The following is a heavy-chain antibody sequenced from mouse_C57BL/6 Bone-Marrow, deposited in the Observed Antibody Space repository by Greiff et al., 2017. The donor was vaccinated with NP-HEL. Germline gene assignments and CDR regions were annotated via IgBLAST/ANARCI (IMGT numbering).Heavy chain of an antibody. J-gene: IGHJ2*01. V-gene: IGHV1-61*01. Sequence: VQLQQPGAELVRPGSSVKLSCKASGYTFTSYWMDWVKQRPGQGLEWIGNIYPSDSETHYNQKFKDKATLTVDKSSSTAYMQLSSLTSEDSAVYYCARGLLRPYFDYWGQGTTLTVSS. CDR2: IYPSDSET. D-gene: IGHD1-2*01. CDR3: ARGLLRPYFDY. CDR1: GYTFTSYW.